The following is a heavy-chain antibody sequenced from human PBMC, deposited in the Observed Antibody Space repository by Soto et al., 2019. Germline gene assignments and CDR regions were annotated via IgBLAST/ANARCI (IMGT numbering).Heavy chain of an antibody. J-gene: IGHJ5*02. CDR1: GGSISSYY. V-gene: IGHV4-59*12. CDR2: IYYNVNT. D-gene: IGHD2-8*01. CDR3: ARNGDCTRPGCIVGWFDP. Sequence: SETLSLTFTVSGGSISSYYWSWIRQPPGKGLEWIGYIYYNVNTNYNPSLKCRVTISVDTSKNQFSLNLNSVTAADTAMYYCARNGDCTRPGCIVGWFDPWGPGTLVTVS.